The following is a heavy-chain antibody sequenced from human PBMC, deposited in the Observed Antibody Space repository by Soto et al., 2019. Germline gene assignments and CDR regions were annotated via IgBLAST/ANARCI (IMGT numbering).Heavy chain of an antibody. Sequence: EAQLVESGGGLVQPGGSLRLSCAASGFTLSRYSMSWVRQAPGKGLEYIAYIDTGSVSTYYADSVEGRFAVFRDNARNSLYLQLNSLRDEDTGLYFCTRDRLTGDFREAFDIWGQGTLVTVSS. V-gene: IGHV3-48*02. D-gene: IGHD1-20*01. CDR3: TRDRLTGDFREAFDI. CDR1: GFTLSRYS. J-gene: IGHJ3*02. CDR2: IDTGSVST.